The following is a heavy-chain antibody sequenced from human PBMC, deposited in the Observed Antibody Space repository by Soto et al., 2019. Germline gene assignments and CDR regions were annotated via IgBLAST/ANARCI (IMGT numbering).Heavy chain of an antibody. Sequence: QVQLVESGGGVFQPGRSLILSCAASGFTFSSDAMHWVRQALGKGLEWVAVISYDGSKKYYADSVKGRFTISRDNSKNTLYLQMNSLRAEDTAVYYCAGAYAAITPGDYWGQGTLVTVSS. CDR2: ISYDGSKK. D-gene: IGHD1-20*01. CDR1: GFTFSSDA. CDR3: AGAYAAITPGDY. V-gene: IGHV3-30-3*01. J-gene: IGHJ4*02.